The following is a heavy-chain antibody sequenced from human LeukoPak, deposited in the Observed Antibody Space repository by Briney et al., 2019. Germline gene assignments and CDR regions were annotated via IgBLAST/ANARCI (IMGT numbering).Heavy chain of an antibody. CDR1: GGSFSGYY. CDR2: INHSGST. D-gene: IGHD1-7*01. V-gene: IGHV4-34*01. Sequence: SETLSLTCAVYGGSFSGYYWSWIRQPPGKGLEWIGEINHSGSTNYNPSLKSRVTISVDTSKNQFSLKLSSVTTADTAVYYCARGPYNWNYVRLKLFDYWGQGTLVTVPS. J-gene: IGHJ4*02. CDR3: ARGPYNWNYVRLKLFDY.